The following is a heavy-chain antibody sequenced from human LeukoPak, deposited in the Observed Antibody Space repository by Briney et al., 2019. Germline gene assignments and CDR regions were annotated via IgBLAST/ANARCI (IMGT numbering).Heavy chain of an antibody. Sequence: GGSLRLSCAASGFTFSNSWMTWVRHAPGKGLECVANIKPGGSETYYVDSVKGRFTISRDNAKNSLYLQMTSLRAEDTALYYCATYRHLPYWGQGTLVTVSS. CDR3: ATYRHLPY. V-gene: IGHV3-7*01. D-gene: IGHD2-2*02. CDR1: GFTFSNSW. CDR2: IKPGGSET. J-gene: IGHJ4*02.